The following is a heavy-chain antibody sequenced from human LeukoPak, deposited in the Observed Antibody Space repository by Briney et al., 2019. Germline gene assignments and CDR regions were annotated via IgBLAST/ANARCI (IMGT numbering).Heavy chain of an antibody. Sequence: PGRSLRLSCAASGFTFSSYGMHWVRQAPGKGLEWVAVISYDGSNKYYADSVKGRFTISRDNSKNTLYLQMNSLRAEDTAVYYCAKHHVYWGQGTLVTVSS. CDR3: AKHHVY. CDR2: ISYDGSNK. CDR1: GFTFSSYG. V-gene: IGHV3-30*18. J-gene: IGHJ4*02.